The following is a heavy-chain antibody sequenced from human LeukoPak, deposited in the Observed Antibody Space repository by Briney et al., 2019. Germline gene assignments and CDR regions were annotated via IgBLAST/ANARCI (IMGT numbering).Heavy chain of an antibody. V-gene: IGHV4-34*01. CDR2: INQSGST. D-gene: IGHD3-16*02. J-gene: IGHJ4*02. Sequence: SETLSLTCAVYGGSFSGYYWSWIRQPPGKGLEWIGEINQSGSTNYNPSLKSRVTISVDTSKNQFSLKLSSVTAADTAVYYCARGHYDYVWGSYRYTSDFAYWGQGTLVTVSS. CDR1: GGSFSGYY. CDR3: ARGHYDYVWGSYRYTSDFAY.